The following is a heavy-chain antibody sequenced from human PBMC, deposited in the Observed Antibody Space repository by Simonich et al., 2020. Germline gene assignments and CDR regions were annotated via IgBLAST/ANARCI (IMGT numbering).Heavy chain of an antibody. CDR1: CYSISSGYY. D-gene: IGHD7-27*01. V-gene: IGHV4-38-2*01. Sequence: QVQLQESGPGLVKPSETLSLTCAVSCYSISSGYYWGWIRQPPGKGLEWIGSIYHSGRTYYNPSLKSRVTISVDTSKNQFSLKLSSVTAADTAVYYCARGLTGDYWGQGTLVTVSS. J-gene: IGHJ4*02. CDR2: IYHSGRT. CDR3: ARGLTGDY.